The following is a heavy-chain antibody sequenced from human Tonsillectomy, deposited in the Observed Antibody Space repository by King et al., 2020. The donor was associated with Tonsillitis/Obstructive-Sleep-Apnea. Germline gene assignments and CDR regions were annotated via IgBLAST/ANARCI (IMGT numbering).Heavy chain of an antibody. J-gene: IGHJ4*02. V-gene: IGHV2-5*02. D-gene: IGHD1-1*01. CDR2: IYWDDDK. CDR1: GFSLSTSGVG. Sequence: ITLKESGPTLVKPTQTLTLTCTFSGFSLSTSGVGVGWIRQPPGKALEWLALIYWDDDKRYSPSLKSRLTITKDTSKKQVVLTMTNMDPVDTPTYYCAHRMALTKIAYWGQRTLVTVSS. CDR3: AHRMALTKIAY.